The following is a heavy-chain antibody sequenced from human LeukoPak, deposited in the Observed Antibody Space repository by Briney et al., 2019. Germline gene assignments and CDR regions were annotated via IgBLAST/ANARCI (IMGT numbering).Heavy chain of an antibody. J-gene: IGHJ4*02. CDR1: GDSFNYYF. V-gene: IGHV4-59*08. CDR2: IYYSGGT. CDR3: ARHGTAGGRLVN. Sequence: ASETLSLTCTVSGDSFNYYFYSWIRQPPGKGLEWIGHIYYSGGTNYNPSFKSRVIMSVDTSRSQFALNLRSVTAADTAVYYCARHGTAGGRLVNWGQGTLVSVSS. D-gene: IGHD6-13*01.